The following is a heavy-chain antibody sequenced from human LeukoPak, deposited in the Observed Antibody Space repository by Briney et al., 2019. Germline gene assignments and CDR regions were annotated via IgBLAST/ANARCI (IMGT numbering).Heavy chain of an antibody. J-gene: IGHJ3*02. CDR2: INPNSGGT. CDR3: ARAVAAAGTSKAFDI. V-gene: IGHV1-2*02. Sequence: GASVNVSCMASGYTFTGYYMHWVRQAPGQGLEWMGWINPNSGGTNYAQKFQGRVTMTRDTSISTAYMELSRLRSDDTAVYYCARAVAAAGTSKAFDIWGQGTMVTVSS. CDR1: GYTFTGYY. D-gene: IGHD6-13*01.